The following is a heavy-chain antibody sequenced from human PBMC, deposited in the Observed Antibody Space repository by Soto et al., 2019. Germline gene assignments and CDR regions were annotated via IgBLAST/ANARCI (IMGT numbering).Heavy chain of an antibody. CDR1: VYIFTSYD. CDR2: IKAYNDNT. Sequence: ASLKVSFKASVYIFTSYDIHWVRQAPGQGLEWMGGIKAYNDNTKYAPKFQGRVTMTTDTSTSTAHMELSSLGSEGTAVYYCARYNSGCWPYGMDVWG. D-gene: IGHD6-19*01. J-gene: IGHJ6*02. V-gene: IGHV1-18*01. CDR3: ARYNSGCWPYGMDV.